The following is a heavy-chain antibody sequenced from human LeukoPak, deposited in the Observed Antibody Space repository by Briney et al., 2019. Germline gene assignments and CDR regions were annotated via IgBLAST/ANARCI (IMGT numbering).Heavy chain of an antibody. J-gene: IGHJ4*02. Sequence: SETLSLTCTVSGGSISGSSYYWGWIRQPPGKGLEWIGSIYYSGSTYYNPSLKSRVTISVDTSKNQFSLKLNSVTAADTAVYYCARGGYYDSSGYYQPLDYWGQGTLVTVSS. CDR3: ARGGYYDSSGYYQPLDY. CDR2: IYYSGST. CDR1: GGSISGSSYY. D-gene: IGHD3-22*01. V-gene: IGHV4-39*02.